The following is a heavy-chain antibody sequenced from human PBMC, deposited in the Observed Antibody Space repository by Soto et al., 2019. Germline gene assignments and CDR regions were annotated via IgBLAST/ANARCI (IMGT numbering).Heavy chain of an antibody. CDR3: ARGLVEDYDFWSGYGNWFGP. D-gene: IGHD3-3*01. Sequence: PSETLSLTCAVYGGSFSGYYWSWIRQPPGKGLEWIGEINHSGSTNYNPSLKSRVTISVDTSKNQFSLKLSSVTAADTAVYYCARGLVEDYDFWSGYGNWFGPWGQGTLVTVSS. J-gene: IGHJ5*02. CDR1: GGSFSGYY. V-gene: IGHV4-34*01. CDR2: INHSGST.